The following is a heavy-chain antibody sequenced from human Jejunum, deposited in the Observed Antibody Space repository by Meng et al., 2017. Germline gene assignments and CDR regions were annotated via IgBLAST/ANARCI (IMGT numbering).Heavy chain of an antibody. V-gene: IGHV3-23*01. CDR3: AKKSCTSSNCHRWYY. J-gene: IGHJ4*02. CDR1: GFTFSDYA. D-gene: IGHD2-2*02. CDR2: ISGRGDIT. Sequence: GGSLRLSCAASGFTFSDYAMSWVRQAPGKGLEWVSVISGRGDITDYADSVKGRFTISRDNNNNALSLQMNSLRAEDAALYYCAKKSCTSSNCHRWYYWGQGTLVTVSS.